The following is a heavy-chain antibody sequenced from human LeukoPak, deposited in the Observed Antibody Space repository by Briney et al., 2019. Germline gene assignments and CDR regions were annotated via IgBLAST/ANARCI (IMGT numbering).Heavy chain of an antibody. CDR1: GYTFTIYY. D-gene: IGHD7-27*01. V-gene: IGHV1-46*01. J-gene: IGHJ4*02. CDR2: INPSGGST. Sequence: GASVKVSCKACGYTFTIYYIHWVRQAPGQGLEWMGIINPSGGSTTYAQKFQGRVTMTRDTSTTTVYMDLSSLRSEDTAVYYRARESNWGPNFDYWGQGTLVTVSS. CDR3: ARESNWGPNFDY.